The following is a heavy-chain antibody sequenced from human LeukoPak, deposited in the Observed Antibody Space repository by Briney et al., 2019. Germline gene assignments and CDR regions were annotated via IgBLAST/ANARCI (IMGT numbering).Heavy chain of an antibody. J-gene: IGHJ4*02. CDR1: GFTVSSNY. Sequence: GGSLRLSCAASGFTVSSNYMSWVRQAPGKGLEWVSVIYSGGSTYYADSVKGRFTISRDNSKNTLYLQMNSLRAEDTAVYYCARNRDGYNWGFDYWGQGTLVTVSS. CDR3: ARNRDGYNWGFDY. D-gene: IGHD5-24*01. V-gene: IGHV3-53*01. CDR2: IYSGGST.